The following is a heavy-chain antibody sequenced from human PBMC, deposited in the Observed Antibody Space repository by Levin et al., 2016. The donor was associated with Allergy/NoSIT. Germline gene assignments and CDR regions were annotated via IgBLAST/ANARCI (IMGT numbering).Heavy chain of an antibody. V-gene: IGHV1-2*02. D-gene: IGHD3-10*01. CDR2: INPNSGGT. J-gene: IGHJ4*02. CDR1: GYTFTGYY. Sequence: ASVKVSCKASGYTFTGYYMHWVRQAPGQGLEWMGWINPNSGGTNYAQKFQGRVTMTRDTSISTAYMELSRLRSDDTAVYYCARSRGRVVVRGVIPIDYWGQGTLVTVSS. CDR3: ARSRGRVVVRGVIPIDY.